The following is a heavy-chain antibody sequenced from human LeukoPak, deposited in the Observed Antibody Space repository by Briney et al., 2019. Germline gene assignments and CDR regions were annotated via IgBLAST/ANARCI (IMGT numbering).Heavy chain of an antibody. V-gene: IGHV1-18*01. CDR2: ISAYNGNT. Sequence: ASVKVSCKASGGTFSSYAISWVRQAPGQGLEWMGWISAYNGNTNYAQKLQGRVTMTTDTSTSTAYVELRSLRSDDTAVYYCARLYSYGCFDYWGQGTLVTVSS. CDR1: GGTFSSYA. CDR3: ARLYSYGCFDY. J-gene: IGHJ4*02. D-gene: IGHD5-18*01.